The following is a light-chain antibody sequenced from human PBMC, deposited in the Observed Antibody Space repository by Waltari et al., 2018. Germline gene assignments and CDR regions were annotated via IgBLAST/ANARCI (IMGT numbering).Light chain of an antibody. CDR2: AAS. J-gene: IGKJ1*01. Sequence: AIRITQSPSSPSASTGDRVTITCRASQGISSYLAWYQQKPGKAPKFLIYAASTLQSGVPSRFSGSGSGTDFTLTISCLQSEDFASYYCQQYYSHPPTFGQGTKVENK. V-gene: IGKV1-8*01. CDR3: QQYYSHPPT. CDR1: QGISSY.